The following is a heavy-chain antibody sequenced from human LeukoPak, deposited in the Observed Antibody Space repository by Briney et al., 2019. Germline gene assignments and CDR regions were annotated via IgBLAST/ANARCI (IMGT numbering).Heavy chain of an antibody. CDR2: IRSGSGNI. CDR3: ARNYFYYYMDV. CDR1: GFTFSSYS. Sequence: GSLRLSCAASGFTFSSYSMNWVRQAPGKGLEWVSSIRSGSGNIYYADSVKGRFTISRDNATNSLYLQMNSLRAEDTAVYYCARNYFYYYMDVWGKGTTVTVSS. V-gene: IGHV3-21*01. J-gene: IGHJ6*03.